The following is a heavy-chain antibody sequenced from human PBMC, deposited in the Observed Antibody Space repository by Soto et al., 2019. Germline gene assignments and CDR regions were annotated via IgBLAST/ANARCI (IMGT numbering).Heavy chain of an antibody. V-gene: IGHV3-9*01. D-gene: IGHD6-19*01. CDR3: ARDISAGAPSYWYFDL. J-gene: IGHJ2*01. CDR2: ISWNSDRI. Sequence: EVQLVESGGGLVQPGRYLRLSCAASGFTFDDYAMHWVRQAPGKGLEWVSGISWNSDRIGYADSVKGRFTISRDKARNSLSLQMNSLRAEDTALYYGARDISAGAPSYWYFDLWGRGTLVTVSS. CDR1: GFTFDDYA.